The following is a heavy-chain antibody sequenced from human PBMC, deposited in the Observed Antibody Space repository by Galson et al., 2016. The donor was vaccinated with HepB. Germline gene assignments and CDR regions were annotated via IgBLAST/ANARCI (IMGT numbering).Heavy chain of an antibody. V-gene: IGHV4-31*02. J-gene: IGHJ6*02. CDR1: GFTVSNNY. CDR2: LYYNGDT. D-gene: IGHD3-10*01. CDR3: ARDLYYGSANYFYPRFNYYGLDV. Sequence: LRLSCAASGFTVSNNYMSWVRQHPGKGLEWIGYLYYNGDTYSNPTLKSRVIISVDPSKNQFSLKLSSVTAADTAVYYCARDLYYGSANYFYPRFNYYGLDVWGQGTTVIVSS.